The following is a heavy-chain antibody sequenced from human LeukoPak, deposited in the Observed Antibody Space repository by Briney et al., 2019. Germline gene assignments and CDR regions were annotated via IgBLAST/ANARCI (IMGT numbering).Heavy chain of an antibody. Sequence: ASVKVSCKASGYTFTGYYMHWVRQAPGQGLEWMGWISAYNGNTNYAQKLQGRVTMTTDTSTSTAYMELRSLRSGDTAVYYCARGSVDTAMAKGYYYYYYGMDVWGQGTTVTVSS. CDR3: ARGSVDTAMAKGYYYYYYGMDV. D-gene: IGHD5-18*01. V-gene: IGHV1-18*04. CDR1: GYTFTGYY. J-gene: IGHJ6*02. CDR2: ISAYNGNT.